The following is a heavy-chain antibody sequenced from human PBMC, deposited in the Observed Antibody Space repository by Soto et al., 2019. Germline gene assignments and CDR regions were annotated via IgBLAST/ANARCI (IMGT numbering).Heavy chain of an antibody. J-gene: IGHJ6*02. Sequence: SETLSLTCAVYGGSFSGYYWSWIRQPPGKGLEWIGEINHSGSTNYNPSLKSRVTISVDTSKNQFSLKLSSVTAADTAVYYCARGRITIFGVVRYYYYYYGMDVWGQGTTVTVSS. CDR1: GGSFSGYY. CDR2: INHSGST. CDR3: ARGRITIFGVVRYYYYYYGMDV. D-gene: IGHD3-3*01. V-gene: IGHV4-34*01.